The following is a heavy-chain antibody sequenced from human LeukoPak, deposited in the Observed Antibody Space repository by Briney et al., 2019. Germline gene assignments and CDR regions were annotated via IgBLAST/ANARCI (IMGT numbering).Heavy chain of an antibody. V-gene: IGHV3-30*02. Sequence: PGGSLRLSCAVSGFTFSDYAMHWVRQAPGKGLEWVASIQSNGNEKYSSDSLKGRFTIFRDNSKNTLYLQMNTVRPEDTAVFYCARGVTSWPQGPYHFDYWGQGILITVSS. CDR1: GFTFSDYA. CDR2: IQSNGNEK. J-gene: IGHJ4*02. CDR3: ARGVTSWPQGPYHFDY. D-gene: IGHD2-2*01.